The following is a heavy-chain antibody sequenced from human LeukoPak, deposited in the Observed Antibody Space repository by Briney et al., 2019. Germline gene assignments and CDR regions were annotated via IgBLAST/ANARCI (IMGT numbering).Heavy chain of an antibody. CDR2: IYPGDSDT. V-gene: IGHV5-51*01. Sequence: GESLKISRKSSGYSFTSYWIGWVPPMPGKGPEWMGIIYPGDSDTRYSPSFQGHLTLPTEKSVHTAYLQWSSLKASDTAMYYCARHKRFLEWSYADAFDIWGQGTMVTVSS. CDR1: GYSFTSYW. J-gene: IGHJ3*02. D-gene: IGHD3-3*01. CDR3: ARHKRFLEWSYADAFDI.